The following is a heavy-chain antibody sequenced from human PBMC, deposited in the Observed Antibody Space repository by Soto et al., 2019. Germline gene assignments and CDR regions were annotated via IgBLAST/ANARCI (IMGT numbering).Heavy chain of an antibody. CDR3: ARRDSITIAYYYYGMDV. D-gene: IGHD3-3*01. CDR1: GGSFSGYY. J-gene: IGHJ6*02. Sequence: SETLSLTCAVYGGSFSGYYWSWIRQPPGKGLEWIGEINHSGSTNYNPSLKSRVTISVDTSKNQFSLKLSSVTAADTAVYYCARRDSITIAYYYYGMDVWGQGTTVTVSS. CDR2: INHSGST. V-gene: IGHV4-34*01.